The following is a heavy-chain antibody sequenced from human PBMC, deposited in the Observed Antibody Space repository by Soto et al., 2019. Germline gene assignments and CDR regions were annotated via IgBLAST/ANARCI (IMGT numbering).Heavy chain of an antibody. CDR2: IYATGTT. J-gene: IGHJ5*02. CDR1: GASIRGFY. Sequence: ASEPLSLPCTVSGASIRGFYWSWIRKSAGKGLEWIGRIYATGTTDYNPSLKSRVMMSVDTSKKQFSLKLRSVTAADTAVYYCVRDGTKTLRDWFDPWGQGISVTSPQ. CDR3: VRDGTKTLRDWFDP. D-gene: IGHD1-1*01. V-gene: IGHV4-4*07.